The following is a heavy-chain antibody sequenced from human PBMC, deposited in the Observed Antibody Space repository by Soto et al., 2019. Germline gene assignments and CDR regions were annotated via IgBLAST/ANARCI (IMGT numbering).Heavy chain of an antibody. CDR1: GFTFSSYA. D-gene: IGHD2-15*01. CDR3: AKDGVALVAATNWFDT. V-gene: IGHV3-23*01. J-gene: IGHJ5*02. CDR2: ISGSGGST. Sequence: GGSLRLSCAASGFTFSSYAMSWVRQAPGKGLEWVSAISGSGGSTYYADSVKGRFTISRDNSKNTLYLQMNSLRAEDTAVYYCAKDGVALVAATNWFDTWGQGTLVTVSS.